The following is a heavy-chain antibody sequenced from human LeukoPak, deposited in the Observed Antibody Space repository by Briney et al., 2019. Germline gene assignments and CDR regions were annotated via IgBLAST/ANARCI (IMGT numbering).Heavy chain of an antibody. CDR2: FYYSGST. J-gene: IGHJ4*02. D-gene: IGHD2-15*01. CDR1: GGSISSYY. CDR3: AELERGDSFDY. V-gene: IGHV4-59*08. Sequence: SETLSLTCTVSGGSISSYYWSWIRQPPGKGLEWIGYFYYSGSTNYNPSLKSRVTISVDTSKNQFSLKLSSVTAADTAGYYCAELERGDSFDYWGQGTLVTVSS.